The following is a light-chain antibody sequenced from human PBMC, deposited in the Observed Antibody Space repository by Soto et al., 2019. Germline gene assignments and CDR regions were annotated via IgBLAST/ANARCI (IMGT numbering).Light chain of an antibody. Sequence: QSALTQPASVSGSPGQSITISCTGTSSDVGGYNYVSWYQQHPGKAPKLLIYDVSNRPSGVSNRFSGSKSGNTASLTISGLQAEDEAYSYCCSYSTSRNVLFCGGTKLTVL. CDR1: SSDVGGYNY. V-gene: IGLV2-14*03. CDR2: DVS. J-gene: IGLJ2*01. CDR3: CSYSTSRNVL.